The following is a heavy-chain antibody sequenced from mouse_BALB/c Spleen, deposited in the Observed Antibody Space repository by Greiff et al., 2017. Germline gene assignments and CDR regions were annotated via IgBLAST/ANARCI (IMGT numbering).Heavy chain of an antibody. CDR1: GYSITSDYA. V-gene: IGHV3-2*02. CDR3: ARWGYDGGYAMDY. CDR2: ISYSGST. J-gene: IGHJ4*01. D-gene: IGHD2-14*01. Sequence: EVHLVESGPGLVKPSQSLSLTCTVTGYSITSDYAWNWIRQFPGNKLEWMGYISYSGSTSYNPSLKSRISITRDTSKNQFFLQLNSVTTEDTATYYCARWGYDGGYAMDYWGQGTSVTVSS.